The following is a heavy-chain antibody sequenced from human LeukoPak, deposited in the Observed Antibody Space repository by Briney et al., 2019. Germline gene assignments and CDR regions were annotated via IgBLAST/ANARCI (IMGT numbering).Heavy chain of an antibody. V-gene: IGHV3-48*01. Sequence: GGSLRLSCAASGFTFRSYSMNWVRQAPGKGLEWVSYISSSSSTIYYADSVKGRFTISRDNAKNSLYLQMNSLRAEDTAVYYCARDPLEDIVVVVGRNWGQGTLVTASS. CDR1: GFTFRSYS. D-gene: IGHD2-15*01. CDR2: ISSSSSTI. CDR3: ARDPLEDIVVVVGRN. J-gene: IGHJ4*02.